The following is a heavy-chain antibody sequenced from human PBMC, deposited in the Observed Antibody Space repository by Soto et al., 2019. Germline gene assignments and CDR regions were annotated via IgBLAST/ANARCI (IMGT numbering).Heavy chain of an antibody. Sequence: SETLSLTCTVSSGSISTYYWSWIRQPPGKGLEWIGYIYYTGSTNYNPSLKTRVTISIDKSKSQCSLKLSTVTAADTAVYFCARLEGLATISYYFDFWGPGALVTVSS. D-gene: IGHD3-9*01. J-gene: IGHJ4*02. V-gene: IGHV4-59*08. CDR3: ARLEGLATISYYFDF. CDR2: IYYTGST. CDR1: SGSISTYY.